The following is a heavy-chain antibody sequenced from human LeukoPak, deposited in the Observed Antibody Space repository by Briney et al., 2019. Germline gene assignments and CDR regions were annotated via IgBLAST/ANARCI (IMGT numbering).Heavy chain of an antibody. V-gene: IGHV1-18*01. CDR1: GYTFTSYG. CDR3: ARDRLRFLEWSTTGYYYYGMDV. J-gene: IGHJ6*02. D-gene: IGHD3-3*01. CDR2: ISAYNGNT. Sequence: GASVKVSCKASGYTFTSYGISWVRQAPGQGLEWMGWISAYNGNTNYAQKLQGRVTMTTDTSTNTAYMELRSLRSDDTAVYYCARDRLRFLEWSTTGYYYYGMDVWGQGTTVTVSS.